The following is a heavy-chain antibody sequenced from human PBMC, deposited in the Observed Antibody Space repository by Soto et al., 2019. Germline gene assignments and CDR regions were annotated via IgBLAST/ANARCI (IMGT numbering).Heavy chain of an antibody. J-gene: IGHJ5*02. V-gene: IGHV1-69*13. CDR1: GGTFSSYA. D-gene: IGHD6-6*01. CDR2: IIPIFGTA. CDR3: ARHSRRIAARPTTTNWFEP. Sequence: ASVKVSCKASGGTFSSYAISWVRQAPGQGLEWMGGIIPIFGTANYAQKFQGRVTITADESTSTAYMELSSLRSEDTAVYYCARHSRRIAARPTTTNWFEPWGQGTMVTVSS.